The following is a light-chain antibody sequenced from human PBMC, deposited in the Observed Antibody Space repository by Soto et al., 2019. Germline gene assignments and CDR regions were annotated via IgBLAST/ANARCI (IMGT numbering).Light chain of an antibody. Sequence: DIQMTQSPSTLSASVGDGVTITCRASQTVNNWLAWYQQKPGKAPKVLIYKVSNLESGVPSRFGGSGSGTEFTLTISSLQPDDFATYYCQQYNSYSWTFGQGTKVEIK. CDR2: KVS. CDR1: QTVNNW. CDR3: QQYNSYSWT. J-gene: IGKJ1*01. V-gene: IGKV1-5*03.